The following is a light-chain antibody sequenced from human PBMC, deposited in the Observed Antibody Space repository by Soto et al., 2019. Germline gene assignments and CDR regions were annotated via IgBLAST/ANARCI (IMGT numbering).Light chain of an antibody. V-gene: IGKV3-20*01. CDR2: AAY. CDR1: QSVSSSY. J-gene: IGKJ3*01. CDR3: QHYGGPFT. Sequence: EIVLTQSPGTLSLSPGESATLSCRASQSVSSSYLAWYQQKPGQAPRLLISAAYTRATGIPGRVSGSGSGTDVTLTIRNLEPEDFAVYYCQHYGGPFTFGPGTKVDIK.